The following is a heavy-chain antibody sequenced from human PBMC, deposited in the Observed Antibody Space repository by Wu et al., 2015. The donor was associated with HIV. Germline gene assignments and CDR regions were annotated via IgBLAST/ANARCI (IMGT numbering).Heavy chain of an antibody. Sequence: QVQLVQSGAEVKKPGSSVKVSCKASGGTFSSYAISWVRQAPGQGLEWMGGIIPIFGTANYAQKFQGRVTITTDESTSTAYMELSSLRSEDTAVYYCASRTYYDFWSGYSDAFDIWGQGTMVTVSS. CDR2: IIPIFGTA. CDR3: ASRTYYDFWSGYSDAFDI. CDR1: GGTFSSYA. D-gene: IGHD3-3*01. V-gene: IGHV1-69*05. J-gene: IGHJ3*02.